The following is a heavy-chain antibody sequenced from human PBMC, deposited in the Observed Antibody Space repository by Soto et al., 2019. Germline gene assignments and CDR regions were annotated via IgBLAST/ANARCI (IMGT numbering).Heavy chain of an antibody. J-gene: IGHJ4*02. Sequence: QVQLVQSGAEMKKPGASVKLSCKTSGINYNTYAIHWVRQAPGQGLEWMGWINAGNGDTRYSQNFQGRVTLTRDTSASTVHMDLDSLKSEDTGVYYCARAISGYVTWGQGTLVTVSS. CDR1: GINYNTYA. D-gene: IGHD5-12*01. V-gene: IGHV1-3*01. CDR2: INAGNGDT. CDR3: ARAISGYVT.